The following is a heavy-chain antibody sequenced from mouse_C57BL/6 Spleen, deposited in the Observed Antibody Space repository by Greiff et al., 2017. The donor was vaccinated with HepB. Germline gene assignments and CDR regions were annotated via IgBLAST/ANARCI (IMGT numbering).Heavy chain of an antibody. D-gene: IGHD1-1*01. CDR2: IYPGDGDT. Sequence: QVQLQQSGAELVKPGASVKISCKASGYAFSSYWMNWVKQRPGKGLEWIGQIYPGDGDTNYNGKFKGKATLTADKSSSTAYMQLSSLTSEDSAVYFCARSTDYYGSSYEGYFDVWGTGTTVTVSS. CDR1: GYAFSSYW. CDR3: ARSTDYYGSSYEGYFDV. J-gene: IGHJ1*03. V-gene: IGHV1-80*01.